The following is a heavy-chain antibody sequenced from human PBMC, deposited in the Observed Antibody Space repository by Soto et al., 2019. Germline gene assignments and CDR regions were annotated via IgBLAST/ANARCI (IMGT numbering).Heavy chain of an antibody. J-gene: IGHJ4*02. D-gene: IGHD6-6*01. Sequence: GASVKVSCKASGGTFSSYAISWVRQAPGQGLEWMGGIIPIFGTANYAQKFQGRVTITADESTSTAYMELSSLRSEDTAVYYCARGGIEYSSPRGLDYWGQGTLVTVSS. CDR1: GGTFSSYA. V-gene: IGHV1-69*13. CDR3: ARGGIEYSSPRGLDY. CDR2: IIPIFGTA.